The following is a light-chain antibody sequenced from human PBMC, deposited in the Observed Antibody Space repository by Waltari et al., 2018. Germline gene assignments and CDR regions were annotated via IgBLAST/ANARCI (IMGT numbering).Light chain of an antibody. V-gene: IGKV4-1*01. Sequence: DIVMTQSPDSLAVSLGERATINCKSSQSILYRSSNRNALAWYQQNPGQPPKLLFFWAATRESGAPDRFSVSGSGTDFTLTISSLQAEDVAVYYCQQYYNAPLTFGGGTK. CDR3: QQYYNAPLT. J-gene: IGKJ4*01. CDR1: QSILYRSSNRNA. CDR2: WAA.